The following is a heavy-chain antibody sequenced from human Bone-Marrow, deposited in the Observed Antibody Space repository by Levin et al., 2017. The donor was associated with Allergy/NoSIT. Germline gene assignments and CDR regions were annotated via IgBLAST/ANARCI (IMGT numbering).Heavy chain of an antibody. J-gene: IGHJ6*02. V-gene: IGHV3-30*18. CDR3: AKMYRNNPAISLVWEVTGRDYYDVMDV. D-gene: IGHD3-10*01. CDR2: VSYDGSRK. Sequence: GGSLRLSCGASGFTFSNYGIHWVRQAPGKGLEWVAVVSYDGSRKYHADSVKGRFTISRDNSKNTVYLQMNTLRPEDTAVYYCAKMYRNNPAISLVWEVTGRDYYDVMDVWGRGTTVTVSS. CDR1: GFTFSNYG.